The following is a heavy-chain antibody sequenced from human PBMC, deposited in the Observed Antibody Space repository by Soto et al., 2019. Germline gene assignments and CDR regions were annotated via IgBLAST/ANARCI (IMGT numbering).Heavy chain of an antibody. CDR2: VWNDGTNK. Sequence: QVQLVESGGGVVQPGVSLRLSCAASGFNFKNYGMHWVRQGPGKGLEWVAVVWNDGTNKYCGDSFQGRVTISRDNSKNTLYLQLNSLRVDDTAVYKCARDPGRGEPPFDHWGQGTLVTVSS. V-gene: IGHV3-33*01. J-gene: IGHJ4*02. D-gene: IGHD3-10*01. CDR1: GFNFKNYG. CDR3: ARDPGRGEPPFDH.